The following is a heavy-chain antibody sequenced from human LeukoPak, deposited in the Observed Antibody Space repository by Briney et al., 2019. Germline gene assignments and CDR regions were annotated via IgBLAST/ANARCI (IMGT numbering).Heavy chain of an antibody. Sequence: SVKVSCKAPGGTFSSYAISWVRQARGQGVEWMGRIIPIFGIANYAQKFQGRVTITADKSTSTAYMELSSLRSEDPAVYYCARTVTTASGLVSSVNWFDPWGQGTLVTVSS. J-gene: IGHJ5*02. V-gene: IGHV1-69*04. CDR1: GGTFSSYA. D-gene: IGHD4-17*01. CDR2: IIPIFGIA. CDR3: ARTVTTASGLVSSVNWFDP.